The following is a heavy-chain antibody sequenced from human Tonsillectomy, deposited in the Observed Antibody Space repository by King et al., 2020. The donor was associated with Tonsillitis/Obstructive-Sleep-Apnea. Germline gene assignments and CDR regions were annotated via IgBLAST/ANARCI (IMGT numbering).Heavy chain of an antibody. J-gene: IGHJ3*02. Sequence: VQLVESGGGFVKPGRSLRLSCTTSGFTFGDYDMSWFRQAPGKGLEWVGFIRSKAYGGTTEYAASVKSRFTISRDDSKSIAYLQMNSLKTEDTAVYYCSSCFIVGATPEYDAFDIWGQGTMVTVSS. CDR1: GFTFGDYD. D-gene: IGHD1-26*01. V-gene: IGHV3-49*05. CDR2: IRSKAYGGTT. CDR3: SSCFIVGATPEYDAFDI.